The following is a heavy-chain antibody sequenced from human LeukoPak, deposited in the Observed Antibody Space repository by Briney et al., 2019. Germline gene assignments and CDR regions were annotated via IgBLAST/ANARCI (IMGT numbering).Heavy chain of an antibody. V-gene: IGHV4-59*01. CDR1: GDSINYYY. J-gene: IGHJ4*01. Sequence: PSETLSLTCTVSGDSINYYYWSWIRQPPGKRLEWIGYISSSGSTKYNPSLKSRVTISVDTSEKQFSLELRSVTAADTAVYYCASRKLGNDYWGQGTLVTVSS. CDR2: ISSSGST. CDR3: ASRKLGNDY. D-gene: IGHD7-27*01.